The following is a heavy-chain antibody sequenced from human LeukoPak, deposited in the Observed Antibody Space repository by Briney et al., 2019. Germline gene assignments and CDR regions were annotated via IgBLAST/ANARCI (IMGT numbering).Heavy chain of an antibody. V-gene: IGHV4-34*01. CDR2: IYYSGST. CDR3: ARVGNPLVTVFAWFDP. Sequence: SETLSLTCAVYDGSFSGYYWGWIRQSPGKGLEWIGSIYYSGSTNYNPSLKSRVTISVDTSKNQFSLKLSSVTAADTAVYYCARVGNPLVTVFAWFDPLGPGNPGHRLL. D-gene: IGHD3-3*01. CDR1: DGSFSGYY. J-gene: IGHJ5*02.